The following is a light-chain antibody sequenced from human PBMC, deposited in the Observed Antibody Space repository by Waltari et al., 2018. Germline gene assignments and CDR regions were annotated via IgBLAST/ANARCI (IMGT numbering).Light chain of an antibody. V-gene: IGLV3-27*01. CDR2: KDS. J-gene: IGLJ2*01. CDR1: VMAKQY. CDR3: YSAADNNRL. Sequence: SYELTQPSSVSVSPGQTATITCSGNVMAKQYVRGFQQKPGQAPVVVIYKDSERPSGIPERFSGSSSGTTVTLTISGAQFEDEADYYCYSAADNNRLFGGGTKLTVL.